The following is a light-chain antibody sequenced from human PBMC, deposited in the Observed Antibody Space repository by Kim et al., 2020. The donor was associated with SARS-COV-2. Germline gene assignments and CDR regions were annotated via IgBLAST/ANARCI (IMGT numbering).Light chain of an antibody. CDR1: QSVGSNF. V-gene: IGKV3-20*01. CDR3: QQYASSTLT. J-gene: IGKJ4*01. CDR2: GVS. Sequence: SPGERATLSCRASQSVGSNFLAWFQQKPGQVPRLLIHGVSSRAAGIPDRFSGSASGTDFTLTISRMEPEDFAVYYCQQYASSTLTFGCGTEVDNK.